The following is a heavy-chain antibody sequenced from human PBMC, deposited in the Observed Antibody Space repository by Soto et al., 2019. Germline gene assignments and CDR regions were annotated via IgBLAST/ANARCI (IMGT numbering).Heavy chain of an antibody. CDR3: AKVIWVVPAADFDY. V-gene: IGHV3-23*01. D-gene: IGHD2-2*01. CDR1: GFTFSSYA. CDR2: ISGSGGST. Sequence: GGSLRLSCAASGFTFSSYAMSWVRQAPGKGLEWVSAISGSGGSTYYADSVKGWFTISRDNSKNTLYLQMNSLRAEDTAVYYCAKVIWVVPAADFDYWGQGTLVTVSS. J-gene: IGHJ4*02.